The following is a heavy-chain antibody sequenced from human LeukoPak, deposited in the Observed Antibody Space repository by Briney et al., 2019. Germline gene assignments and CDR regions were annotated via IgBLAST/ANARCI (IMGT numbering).Heavy chain of an antibody. J-gene: IGHJ4*02. D-gene: IGHD5-24*01. V-gene: IGHV4-38-2*02. Sequence: SETLSLTCTVSGYSISSGYYWGWIRQPPGTGLEWIGSIYHSGSTYYNPSLKSRVTISVDTSKNQFSLKLSSVTAADTAVYYCARDQVWLQLISLGGYFDYWGQGTLVTVSS. CDR2: IYHSGST. CDR3: ARDQVWLQLISLGGYFDY. CDR1: GYSISSGYY.